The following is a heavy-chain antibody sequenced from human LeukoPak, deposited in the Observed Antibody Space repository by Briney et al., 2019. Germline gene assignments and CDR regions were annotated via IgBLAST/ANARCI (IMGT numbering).Heavy chain of an antibody. CDR1: GYTFTSYG. Sequence: ASVKVSCKASGYTFTSYGISWVRQAPGQGLEWMGWISAYNGNTNYAQKFQGRVTITADESTSTAYMELSSLRSEDTAVYYCAREDYPSRPATTWGQGTLVTVSS. D-gene: IGHD1-1*01. CDR2: ISAYNGNT. J-gene: IGHJ4*02. V-gene: IGHV1-18*01. CDR3: AREDYPSRPATT.